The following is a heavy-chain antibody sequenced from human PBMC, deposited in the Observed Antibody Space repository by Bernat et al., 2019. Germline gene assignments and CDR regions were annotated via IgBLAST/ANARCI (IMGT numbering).Heavy chain of an antibody. CDR3: AHNLRNSGNYQPFDP. CDR1: GFSLSTSAVG. D-gene: IGHD1-26*01. V-gene: IGHV2-5*02. J-gene: IGHJ5*02. CDR2: VYWDDDK. Sequence: QITLKESGPTLVKPTQPLTLTCSFSGFSLSTSAVGVGWIRQPPGKALEWLAIVYWDDDKRYSPSLRNRLTITKDTSKNQVVLKMTNMDPVDTATYFCAHNLRNSGNYQPFDPWGQGTLVTVSS.